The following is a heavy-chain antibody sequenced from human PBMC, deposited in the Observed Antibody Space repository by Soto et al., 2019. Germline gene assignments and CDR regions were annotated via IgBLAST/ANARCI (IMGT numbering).Heavy chain of an antibody. CDR1: GGSVSSSTYY. Sequence: QLQLQESGPGLVKPSETRSLTCIVSGGSVSSSTYYWAWIRQFPGKGLEWIGSIYYSGSTYYNPSLKSRITISIDRSKNQFSLKLTSVTAADTAVYYCAPVGIGTKTVDYWGQGTLVTVSS. V-gene: IGHV4-39*01. CDR2: IYYSGST. CDR3: APVGIGTKTVDY. D-gene: IGHD1-26*01. J-gene: IGHJ4*02.